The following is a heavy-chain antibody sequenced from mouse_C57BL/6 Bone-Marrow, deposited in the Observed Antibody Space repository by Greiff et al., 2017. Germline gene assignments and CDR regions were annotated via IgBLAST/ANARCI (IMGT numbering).Heavy chain of an antibody. D-gene: IGHD2-1*01. CDR2: IYPGDGDT. CDR3: AGGGGNYDYAMDY. CDR1: GYAFSSSW. J-gene: IGHJ4*01. Sequence: VQLQQSGPELVKPGASVKISCKASGYAFSSSWMNWVKQRPGKGLEWIGRIYPGDGDTNYNGKFKGKATLTADKSSSTAYMQLSSLTSEDSAVYFCAGGGGNYDYAMDYWGQGTSVTVSS. V-gene: IGHV1-82*01.